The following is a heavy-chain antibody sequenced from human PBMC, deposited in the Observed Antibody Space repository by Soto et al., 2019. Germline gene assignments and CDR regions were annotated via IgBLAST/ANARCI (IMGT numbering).Heavy chain of an antibody. CDR3: AKELLGYCSGGSCPAGDY. Sequence: VQLVESGGGLIQPGGSLRLSCAASGFSVSYNCMTWVRQAPGKGLEWVSAISGSGGSTYYADSVKGRFTISRDNSKNTLYLQMNSLRAEDTAVYYCAKELLGYCSGGSCPAGDYWGQGTLVTVSS. J-gene: IGHJ4*02. CDR2: ISGSGGST. CDR1: GFSVSYNC. V-gene: IGHV3-23*04. D-gene: IGHD2-15*01.